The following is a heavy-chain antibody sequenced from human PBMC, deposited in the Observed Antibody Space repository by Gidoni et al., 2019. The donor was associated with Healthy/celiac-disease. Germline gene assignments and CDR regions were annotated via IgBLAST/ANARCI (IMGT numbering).Heavy chain of an antibody. D-gene: IGHD3-3*01. J-gene: IGHJ3*02. CDR3: ANLRDYEVLRFLEGDAFDI. Sequence: EVQLVESGGGLVQPGRSLRLSCAASGFTFDDYAMHWVRQAPGKGLEWVSGISWNSGSIGYADSVKGRFTISRDNAKNSLYLQMNSLRAEDTALYYCANLRDYEVLRFLEGDAFDIWGQGTMVTVSS. CDR2: ISWNSGSI. CDR1: GFTFDDYA. V-gene: IGHV3-9*01.